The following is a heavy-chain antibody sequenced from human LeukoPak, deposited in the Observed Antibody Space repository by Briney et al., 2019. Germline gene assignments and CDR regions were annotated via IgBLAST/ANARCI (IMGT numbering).Heavy chain of an antibody. V-gene: IGHV3-9*01. J-gene: IGHJ6*03. CDR3: AKDAYGGAPFFYYMDV. D-gene: IGHD2/OR15-2a*01. CDR1: GFTFDDYA. Sequence: GGSLRLSCAGSGFTFDDYAMHWVRQTPGKGLEWVSGISWNSGNIAYADFVGGRFTISRDNAKNSLSLQMNSLSDEDTAVYYCAKDAYGGAPFFYYMDVWGKGTTVTVSS. CDR2: ISWNSGNI.